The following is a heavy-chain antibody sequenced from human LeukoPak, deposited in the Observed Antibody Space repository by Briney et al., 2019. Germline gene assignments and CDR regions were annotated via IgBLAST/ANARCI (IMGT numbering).Heavy chain of an antibody. J-gene: IGHJ4*02. CDR1: GGSISSGSYY. D-gene: IGHD1-20*01. CDR2: VYTTGRS. V-gene: IGHV4-61*02. CDR3: ARDLAYNWNDVLG. Sequence: SETLSLTCTVSGGSISSGSYYWSWIRQPAGKGLEWIGIVYTTGRSIYNRSLRSRSTISVDKSQNQLSLKLSSVTAADTAVYYCARDLAYNWNDVLGWGQGTLVTVSS.